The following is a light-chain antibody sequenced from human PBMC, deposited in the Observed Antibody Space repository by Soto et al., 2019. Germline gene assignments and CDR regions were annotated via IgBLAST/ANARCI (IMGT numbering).Light chain of an antibody. CDR2: DVS. V-gene: IGLV2-11*01. CDR3: CSYAGSYTFYV. CDR1: SSDVGGYNY. Sequence: QSVLTQPRSVSGFPGQSVTISCTGTSSDVGGYNYVSWYQQHPGKAPKLMIYDVSKRPSGVPDRFSGSKSGNTASLTISGLQAEDEADYYCCSYAGSYTFYVFGTGTKLTVL. J-gene: IGLJ1*01.